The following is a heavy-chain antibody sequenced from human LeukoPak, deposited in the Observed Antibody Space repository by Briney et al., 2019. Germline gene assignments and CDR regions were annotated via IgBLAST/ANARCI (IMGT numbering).Heavy chain of an antibody. Sequence: GGSLRLSCTASGFNFNFYAIHWVRQAPGKGLEWVAVISADGNNKYYTESVKGRFTISRDNSKNTVYLQLNNLGTEDTAMFYCAPSSGRLHGYWGQGTLVTVSS. J-gene: IGHJ4*02. CDR1: GFNFNFYA. V-gene: IGHV3-30-3*01. D-gene: IGHD3-22*01. CDR2: ISADGNNK. CDR3: APSSGRLHGY.